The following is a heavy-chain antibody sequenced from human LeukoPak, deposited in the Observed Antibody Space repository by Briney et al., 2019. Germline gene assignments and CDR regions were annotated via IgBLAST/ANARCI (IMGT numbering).Heavy chain of an antibody. CDR3: AKTRTFHYYDSSGYFDY. J-gene: IGHJ4*02. V-gene: IGHV3-23*01. D-gene: IGHD3-22*01. CDR2: ISGSGGST. CDR1: GFTFSSYA. Sequence: AGSLRLSCAASGFTFSSYAMSWVRQAPGKGLEWVSAISGSGGSTYYADSVKGRFTISRDNSKNTLYLQMNSLRAEDTAVYYCAKTRTFHYYDSSGYFDYWGQGTLVTVSS.